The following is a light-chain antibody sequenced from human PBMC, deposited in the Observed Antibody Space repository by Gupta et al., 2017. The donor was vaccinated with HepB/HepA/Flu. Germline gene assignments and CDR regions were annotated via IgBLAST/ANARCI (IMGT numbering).Light chain of an antibody. V-gene: IGKV1-39*01. Sequence: DIQMTQSPSSLSASVGDSVTIACRASQYINTYLNWYQQKPGKTPKLLIDTTSSLQSGVPSRFSGSGSGTDFTLIISNLQPEDFANYYCQHRHSPPITFGRGTTVEIK. CDR2: TTS. CDR3: QHRHSPPIT. CDR1: QYINTY. J-gene: IGKJ4*01.